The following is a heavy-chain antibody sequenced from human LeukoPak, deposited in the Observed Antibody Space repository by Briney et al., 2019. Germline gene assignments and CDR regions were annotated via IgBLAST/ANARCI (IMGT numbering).Heavy chain of an antibody. J-gene: IGHJ4*02. CDR2: INHSGST. CDR1: GGSFSGYY. D-gene: IGHD1-1*01. V-gene: IGHV4-34*01. CDR3: ARYVPVKTGTTRSSFDF. Sequence: MTSETLSLTCAVYGGSFSGYYWSWIRQPPGKGLEWIGEINHSGSTNYNPSLKSRVTISVDTFKNQFSLKLSSVTAADTAVYYCARYVPVKTGTTRSSFDFWGQGTLVTVSS.